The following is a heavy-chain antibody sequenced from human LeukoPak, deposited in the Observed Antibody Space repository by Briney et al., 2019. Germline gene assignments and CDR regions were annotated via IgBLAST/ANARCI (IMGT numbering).Heavy chain of an antibody. J-gene: IGHJ4*02. Sequence: PGGSLRLSCAASGFTFSNAWVSWVRQAPGKGLEWVGRIKSKTDGGTTDYAAPVKGRFTISRDDSKNTLYLQMNSLKTEDTAVYYCTTVVNYYDSSGYPYYFDYWGQGTLVTVSS. V-gene: IGHV3-15*01. D-gene: IGHD3-22*01. CDR3: TTVVNYYDSSGYPYYFDY. CDR1: GFTFSNAW. CDR2: IKSKTDGGTT.